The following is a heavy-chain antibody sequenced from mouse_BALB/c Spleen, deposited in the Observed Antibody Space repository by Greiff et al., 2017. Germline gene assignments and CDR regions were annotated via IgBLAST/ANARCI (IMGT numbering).Heavy chain of an antibody. CDR3: ARSPCITTATAWFAD. CDR1: GFSLTSYG. CDR2: ICSGGST. J-gene: IGHJ3*01. V-gene: IGHV2-2*02. D-gene: IGHD1-2*01. Sequence: QVQLQQSGPGLVQPSQSLSITCTVSGFSLTSYGVHWVRQSPGKGLEWLGVICSGGSTDYNAAFISRLSISKDNSKSQVFFKMNSLQANDPAIYYCARSPCITTATAWFADWGQGTLVTVSA.